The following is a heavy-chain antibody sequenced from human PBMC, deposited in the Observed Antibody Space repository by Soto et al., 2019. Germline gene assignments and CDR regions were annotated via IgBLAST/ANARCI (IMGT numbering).Heavy chain of an antibody. Sequence: SETLSLTCTVSGGSISSYYWSWIRQPPGEGLEWIGYIYYSGSTNYNPSLKSRVTISVDTSKNQLSLKLSSVTAADTAVYYCARRYGYYFDYWGQGTLVTVS. J-gene: IGHJ4*02. CDR1: GGSISSYY. D-gene: IGHD4-17*01. V-gene: IGHV4-59*08. CDR3: ARRYGYYFDY. CDR2: IYYSGST.